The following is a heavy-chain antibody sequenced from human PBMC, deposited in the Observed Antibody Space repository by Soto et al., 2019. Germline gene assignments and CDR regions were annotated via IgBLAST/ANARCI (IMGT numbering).Heavy chain of an antibody. Sequence: QVQLVQSGAEVKKPGASVKVSCKASGYTFTNFGISCVRQAPGQGLEWMGWISAYNGNTNYAQNFQGRVTMTTDTSTSTGYMELRSRRADDTAVYYCARLGTPIVYWGQGTLVTVSS. CDR2: ISAYNGNT. J-gene: IGHJ4*02. CDR1: GYTFTNFG. D-gene: IGHD3-16*01. V-gene: IGHV1-18*01. CDR3: ARLGTPIVY.